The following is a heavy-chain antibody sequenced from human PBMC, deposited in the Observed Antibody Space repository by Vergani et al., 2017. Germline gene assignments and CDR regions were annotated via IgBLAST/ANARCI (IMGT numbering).Heavy chain of an antibody. J-gene: IGHJ6*03. CDR3: ARAYQVASCSGGSCYYRYYYYDMDV. D-gene: IGHD2-15*01. Sequence: QVQLQQWGAGLLTPSETLYLPCAVHGGSFSGYYWSWIRQPPGKGLEWIGEIDHSGSTNYNPSLKSRVTISVDTSKNQFSLKMSSETASVTVVYYCARAYQVASCSGGSCYYRYYYYDMDVWGKGTTVTVSS. V-gene: IGHV4-34*01. CDR1: GGSFSGYY. CDR2: IDHSGST.